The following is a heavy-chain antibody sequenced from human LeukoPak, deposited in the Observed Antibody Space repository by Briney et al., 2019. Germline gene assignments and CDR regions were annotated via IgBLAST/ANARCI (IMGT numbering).Heavy chain of an antibody. Sequence: ASVKVSCKASGYTFTSYDINWVRQATGQGLEWMGWMNPNSGNTGYAQKFQGRVTMTRNTSISTAHMELSSLRSEDTAVYYCARGSFVVVPAAENYYYYGMDVWGQGTTVTVSS. D-gene: IGHD2-2*01. J-gene: IGHJ6*02. CDR3: ARGSFVVVPAAENYYYYGMDV. CDR1: GYTFTSYD. CDR2: MNPNSGNT. V-gene: IGHV1-8*01.